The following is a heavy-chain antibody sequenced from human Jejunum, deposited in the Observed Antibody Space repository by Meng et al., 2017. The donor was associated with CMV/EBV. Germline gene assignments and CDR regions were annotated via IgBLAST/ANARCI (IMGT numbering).Heavy chain of an antibody. CDR3: VRGKGSHDY. D-gene: IGHD6-19*01. Sequence: SSAVSGSTFSSYWMTWVRQAPGKGLEWVANIGQDGSENQYVGSVKGRFTVSRDNDKNSLFLQMSNVRVEDTAVYYCVRGKGSHDYWGPGTLVTVSS. CDR1: GSTFSSYW. J-gene: IGHJ4*02. CDR2: IGQDGSEN. V-gene: IGHV3-7*01.